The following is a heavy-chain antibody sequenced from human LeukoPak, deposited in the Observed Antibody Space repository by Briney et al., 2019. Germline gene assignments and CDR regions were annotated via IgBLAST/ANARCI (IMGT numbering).Heavy chain of an antibody. V-gene: IGHV4-61*01. D-gene: IGHD5-12*01. CDR2: IYNSVRT. CDR1: GGSVSSGSYY. CDR3: VRDLVATIDHYYYGMDV. J-gene: IGHJ6*02. Sequence: SETLSLTCIVSGGSVSSGSYYWSWIRQPPGKGLEWIGYIYNSVRTNYNPSLKSRITISVDTSKNQLSLKLSSVTAADTAVYFCVRDLVATIDHYYYGMDVWGQGTTVTVSS.